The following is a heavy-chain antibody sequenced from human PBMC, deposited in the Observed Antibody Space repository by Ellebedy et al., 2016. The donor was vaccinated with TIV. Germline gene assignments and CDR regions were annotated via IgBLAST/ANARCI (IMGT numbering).Heavy chain of an antibody. D-gene: IGHD3-10*01. CDR2: ISDSGNT. Sequence: MPSETLSLTCTASGGSISRYHWSWILQLPGTGLEWFGYISDSGNTNYNPSLKSRVIISVDTSKNQVSLNLSSVTAPDTAEYYCAKNRGGIGDGLDVWGKGTTVTVSS. CDR3: AKNRGGIGDGLDV. V-gene: IGHV4-59*03. CDR1: GGSISRYH. J-gene: IGHJ6*04.